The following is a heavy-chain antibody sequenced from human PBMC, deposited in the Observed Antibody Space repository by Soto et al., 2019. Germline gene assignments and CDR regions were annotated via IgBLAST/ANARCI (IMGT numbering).Heavy chain of an antibody. CDR1: GGSIGSYY. CDR2: IYFRGTT. D-gene: IGHD3-22*01. Sequence: PSETLSLTCTVSGGSIGSYYWSWIRQPPGKGLEWIGYIYFRGTTNYNPSLKSRVTMSADTSKNQFSLKLNSVTAADTAVYYCARMNYYDTSGYPFDYWGQGILVTVSS. CDR3: ARMNYYDTSGYPFDY. V-gene: IGHV4-59*01. J-gene: IGHJ4*02.